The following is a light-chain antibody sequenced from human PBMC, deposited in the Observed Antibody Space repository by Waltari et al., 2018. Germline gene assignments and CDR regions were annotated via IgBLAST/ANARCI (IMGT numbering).Light chain of an antibody. CDR3: QQYGSSPPT. V-gene: IGKV3-20*01. CDR1: QSLSSSY. CDR2: GAS. J-gene: IGKJ2*01. Sequence: ELVLTQSPGTLPLSPGERATLSCRASQSLSSSYLAWYQQKPGQAPRLLIYGASSRATGIPDRFSGSGSGTDFTLTITSLEPEDFAGYSCQQYGSSPPTFGQGTKLEIK.